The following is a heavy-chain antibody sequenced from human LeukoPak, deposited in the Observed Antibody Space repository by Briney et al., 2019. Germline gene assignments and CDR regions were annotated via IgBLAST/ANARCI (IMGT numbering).Heavy chain of an antibody. V-gene: IGHV4-39*01. CDR1: GGSISSSSYY. J-gene: IGHJ4*02. CDR2: IYYSGST. CDR3: ASWPVPAARAARYFDY. Sequence: PETLSLTCTVSGGSISSSSYYWGWIRQPPGKGLEWIGSIYYSGSTYYNPSLKSRVTISVDTSKNQFSLKLSSVTAADTAVYYCASWPVPAARAARYFDYWGQGTLVTVSS. D-gene: IGHD2-2*01.